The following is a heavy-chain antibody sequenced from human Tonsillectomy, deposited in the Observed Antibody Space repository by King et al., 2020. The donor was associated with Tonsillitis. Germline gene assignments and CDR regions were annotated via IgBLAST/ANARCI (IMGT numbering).Heavy chain of an antibody. D-gene: IGHD3-3*01. J-gene: IGHJ3*02. CDR3: AKDKPRDYDFWSGYFLGDI. CDR2: ISGSGGRT. CDR1: GFTFSSYA. Sequence: VQLVESGGGLVQPGGSLRLSCAASGFTFSSYAMSWVRQAPGKGLDGVSAISGSGGRTYYADSVKGRFTISRDNSKNTLYLQMNSLRAEDTAVYYCAKDKPRDYDFWSGYFLGDIWGQGTMVTVSS. V-gene: IGHV3-23*04.